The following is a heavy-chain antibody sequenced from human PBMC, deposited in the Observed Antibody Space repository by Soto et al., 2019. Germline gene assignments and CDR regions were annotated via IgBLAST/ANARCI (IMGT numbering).Heavy chain of an antibody. D-gene: IGHD3-3*01. CDR2: ISSSGSTI. CDR3: ARDRGAYYDFWSGYPNWFDP. V-gene: IGHV3-11*01. CDR1: GFTFSDYY. Sequence: GGSLRLSCAASGFTFSDYYMSWIRQAPGKGLEWVSYISSSGSTIYYADSVKGRFTISRDNAKNSLYLQMNSLRAEDTAVYYCARDRGAYYDFWSGYPNWFDPWGQGTLVTVSS. J-gene: IGHJ5*02.